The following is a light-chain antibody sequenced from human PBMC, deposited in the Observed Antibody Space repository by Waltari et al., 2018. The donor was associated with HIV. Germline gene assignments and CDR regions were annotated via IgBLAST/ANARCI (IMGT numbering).Light chain of an antibody. J-gene: IGKJ4*01. CDR3: QQYFSLPVT. Sequence: DIVMTQSPDSLAVSLGERATISCWSSRTVFYNVNNLDYLAWYQQKRGLPPKLLLYRAPTRAPGVSDRFGGSRSGTNFSLTIASLQADDLAEYYCQQYFSLPVTFGAGTKVE. V-gene: IGKV4-1*01. CDR2: RAP. CDR1: RTVFYNVNNLDY.